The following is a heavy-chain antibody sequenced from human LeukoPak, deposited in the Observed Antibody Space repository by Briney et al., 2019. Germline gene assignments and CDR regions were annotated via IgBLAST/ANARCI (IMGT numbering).Heavy chain of an antibody. Sequence: GASVKVSCKASGYTFTSYDINWVRQATGQGLEWMGWMNPNSGNTGYAQKFQGRVTMTRNTSISTAYMELSSLRSEDTAVYYCARGMQFRRGWYVWSYWGQGTLVTVSS. J-gene: IGHJ4*02. CDR1: GYTFTSYD. D-gene: IGHD6-19*01. V-gene: IGHV1-8*01. CDR3: ARGMQFRRGWYVWSY. CDR2: MNPNSGNT.